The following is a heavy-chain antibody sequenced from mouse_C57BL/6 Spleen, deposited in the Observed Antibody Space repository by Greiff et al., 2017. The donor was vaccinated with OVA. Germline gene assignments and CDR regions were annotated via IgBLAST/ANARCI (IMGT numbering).Heavy chain of an antibody. D-gene: IGHD1-1*01. V-gene: IGHV1-9*01. CDR3: ARGEASTVVAHWYFDV. CDR1: GYTFTGYW. Sequence: QVQLKQSGAELMKPGASVKLSCKATGYTFTGYWIEWVKQRPGHGLEWIGEILPGSGSTNYNEKFKGKATFTADTSSNTAYMQLSSLTTEDSAIYYCARGEASTVVAHWYFDVWGTGTTVTVSS. CDR2: ILPGSGST. J-gene: IGHJ1*03.